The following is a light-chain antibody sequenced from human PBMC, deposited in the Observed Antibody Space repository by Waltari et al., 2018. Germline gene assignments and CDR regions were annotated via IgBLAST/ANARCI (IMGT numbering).Light chain of an antibody. V-gene: IGKV1-33*01. CDR2: DAS. CDR3: LQYDSLPWT. Sequence: DLQMTQSPSSPSASVGDRVPITCQANQDITTFLNWYQQKPGNAPKLLIYDASDLETGVPSRFSGSGSGTEFAFTINSLQPEDIATYYCLQYDSLPWTFGQGTKVDI. CDR1: QDITTF. J-gene: IGKJ1*01.